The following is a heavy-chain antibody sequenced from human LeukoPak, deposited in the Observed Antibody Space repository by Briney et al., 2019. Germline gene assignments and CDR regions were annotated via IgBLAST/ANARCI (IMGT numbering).Heavy chain of an antibody. D-gene: IGHD3-22*01. J-gene: IGHJ4*02. CDR2: IDSDVSNT. Sequence: GGSLTLSCAASGFTFSSYWMHWVRQAPGKGLVWVSRIDSDVSNTNYADSVKGRFTISRDNAKNTVYLQMNSLRAEDTAIYYCASDSYYDSTVGFDYWGQGTLVTVSS. V-gene: IGHV3-74*01. CDR3: ASDSYYDSTVGFDY. CDR1: GFTFSSYW.